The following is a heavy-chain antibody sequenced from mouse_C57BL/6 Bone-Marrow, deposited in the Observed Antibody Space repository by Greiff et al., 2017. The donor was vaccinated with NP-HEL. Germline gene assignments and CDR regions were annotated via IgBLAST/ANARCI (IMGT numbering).Heavy chain of an antibody. CDR2: INPGSGGT. D-gene: IGHD3-2*02. CDR3: ARDSSGHMY. J-gene: IGHJ2*01. V-gene: IGHV1-54*01. Sequence: QVQLQQSGAKLVRPGTSVKVSCKASGYAFTNYLIEWVKQRPGQGLEWIGVINPGSGGTNYNEKFKGKATLTADKSSSTAYMQLSSLTSEDSAVYFCARDSSGHMYWGQGTTLTVSS. CDR1: GYAFTNYL.